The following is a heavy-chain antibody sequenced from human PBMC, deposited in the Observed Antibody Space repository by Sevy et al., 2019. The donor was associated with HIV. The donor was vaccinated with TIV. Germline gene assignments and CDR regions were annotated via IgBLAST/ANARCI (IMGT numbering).Heavy chain of an antibody. CDR3: ASPRGQYGGWYDAGVFDY. V-gene: IGHV1-69*13. CDR2: IIPIFGTA. Sequence: ASVKVSRKASGGTFSSYAISWVRQAPGQGLEWMGGIIPIFGTANYAQKFQGRVTITADESTSTAYMELSSLRSEDTAVYYCASPRGQYGGWYDAGVFDYWGQGTLVTVSS. D-gene: IGHD6-19*01. J-gene: IGHJ4*02. CDR1: GGTFSSYA.